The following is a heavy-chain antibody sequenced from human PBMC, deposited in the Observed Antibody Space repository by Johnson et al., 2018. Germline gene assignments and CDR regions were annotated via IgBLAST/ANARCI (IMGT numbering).Heavy chain of an antibody. J-gene: IGHJ3*02. CDR2: MNPNSGNT. Sequence: QVQLVQSGAEVKKPGASVKVSCKASGYTFTSYDINWVRQATGHGLEWMGWMNPNSGNTGYAQKFQGRVTMTRNTSISTAYMELSSLRSGDTAVCYCARDGDPAAASDALDIWGQGTMVTVAS. D-gene: IGHD6-13*01. CDR3: ARDGDPAAASDALDI. V-gene: IGHV1-8*01. CDR1: GYTFTSYD.